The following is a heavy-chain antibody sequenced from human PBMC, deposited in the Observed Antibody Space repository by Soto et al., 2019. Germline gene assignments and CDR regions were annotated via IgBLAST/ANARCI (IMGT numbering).Heavy chain of an antibody. CDR1: GGSISSGGYY. Sequence: QVQLQESGPGLVKPSQTLSLTCTVSGGSISSGGYYWSWIRQYPGKGLEWIGYIYYSGSTYYNPSRKSRATISVHRSKHQLSLKLSSVTAADTAVYCGAGVPLCWGQGTLVTVSS. CDR2: IYYSGST. J-gene: IGHJ4*02. CDR3: AGVPLC. V-gene: IGHV4-31*03.